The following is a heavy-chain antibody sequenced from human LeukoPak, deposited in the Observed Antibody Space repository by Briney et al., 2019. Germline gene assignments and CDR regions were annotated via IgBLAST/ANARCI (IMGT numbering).Heavy chain of an antibody. D-gene: IGHD3-10*01. V-gene: IGHV4-39*01. CDR3: ARTYYYGSGSFS. Sequence: SETLSLTCTVSGGSISSSSYYWGWVRQPPGMALEWIGSIYYSGSTYYNPSLKSRVTISVDTSKNQFSLKLSSVTAADTAVYYCARTYYYGSGSFSWGQGTLVTVSS. CDR1: GGSISSSSYY. CDR2: IYYSGST. J-gene: IGHJ4*02.